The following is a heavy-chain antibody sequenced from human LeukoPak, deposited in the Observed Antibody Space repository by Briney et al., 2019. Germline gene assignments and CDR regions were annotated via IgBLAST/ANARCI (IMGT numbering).Heavy chain of an antibody. CDR1: GFTFDDYG. J-gene: IGHJ4*02. Sequence: GRSLRLSCAASGFTFDDYGMSWVRQAPGKGLEWISGVNWNGGSTGYADSVKGRFTISRDNAKNSLYLQMNSLRAEDMALYYCAKDPDSSSSGYFDYWGQGTLVTVSS. CDR3: AKDPDSSSSGYFDY. CDR2: VNWNGGST. D-gene: IGHD6-6*01. V-gene: IGHV3-20*04.